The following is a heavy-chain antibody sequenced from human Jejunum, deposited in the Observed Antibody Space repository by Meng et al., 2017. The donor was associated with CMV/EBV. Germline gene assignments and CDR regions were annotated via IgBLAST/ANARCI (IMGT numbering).Heavy chain of an antibody. V-gene: IGHV1-18*01. CDR3: ARDKVAGGYCSTTTCPQILTY. CDR1: YG. J-gene: IGHJ4*02. CDR2: ISVHNGNT. D-gene: IGHD2-2*01. Sequence: YGMSWVRQAPGQGLEWMGWISVHNGNTNYAQKFQGRVSMTADTSTNTAYMELRSLRSDDTAVYYCARDKVAGGYCSTTTCPQILTYWGQGTLVTVSS.